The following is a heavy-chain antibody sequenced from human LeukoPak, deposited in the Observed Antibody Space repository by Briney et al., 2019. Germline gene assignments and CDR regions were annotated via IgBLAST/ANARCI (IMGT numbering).Heavy chain of an antibody. Sequence: GGSLRLSCAASGFIFRNYGMSWVRQAPGEGLECVSVISASGATTNYADSVRGRLTISRDNSKNTLYLQMNSLRADDTAVYYCAKARGDNYGHSEYWGQGTLVTVSS. CDR1: GFIFRNYG. CDR2: ISASGATT. D-gene: IGHD5-18*01. CDR3: AKARGDNYGHSEY. V-gene: IGHV3-23*01. J-gene: IGHJ4*02.